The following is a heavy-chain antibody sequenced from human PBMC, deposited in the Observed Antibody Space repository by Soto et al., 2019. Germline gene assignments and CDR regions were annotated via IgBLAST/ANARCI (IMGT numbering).Heavy chain of an antibody. V-gene: IGHV3-21*01. CDR2: ISSSSSYI. J-gene: IGHJ4*02. CDR1: GFTFSSYS. CDR3: ARSVYSSGRAPADY. Sequence: SGWSLRLSCAASGFTFSSYSMNWVRQAPGKGLEWVSSISSSSSYIYYADSVKGRFTISRDNAKNSLYLQMNSLRAEDTAVYYCARSVYSSGRAPADYWGQGSFVTVSA. D-gene: IGHD6-19*01.